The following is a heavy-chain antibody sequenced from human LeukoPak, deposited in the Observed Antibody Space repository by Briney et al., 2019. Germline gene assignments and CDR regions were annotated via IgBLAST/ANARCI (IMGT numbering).Heavy chain of an antibody. V-gene: IGHV3-21*01. CDR1: GFSFSTYN. D-gene: IGHD6-6*01. CDR3: ARDGSSSSH. Sequence: GGALRLSCAASGFSFSTYNMNWFGRPLGQRLEGVSSITSRSSYIYSADSVKGRFTTSRDNAKSSLYLQMNSLRAEDTAVYYCARDGSSSSHWGQGTLVTVSS. CDR2: ITSRSSYI. J-gene: IGHJ1*01.